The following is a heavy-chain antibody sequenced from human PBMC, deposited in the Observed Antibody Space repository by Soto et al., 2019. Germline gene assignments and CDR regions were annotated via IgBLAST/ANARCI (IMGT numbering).Heavy chain of an antibody. V-gene: IGHV4-31*03. CDR1: GGSISSGGYY. J-gene: IGHJ6*02. CDR3: ARDGYYYYGMDV. CDR2: IYYSGST. Sequence: SETLSLTCTVSGGSISSGGYYWSWIRQHPGKGLEWIGYIYYSGSTYYNPSLKSRVTISVDTSKNQFSLKLSSVTAADTAVYYCARDGYYYYGMDVWGQGTTVTVSS.